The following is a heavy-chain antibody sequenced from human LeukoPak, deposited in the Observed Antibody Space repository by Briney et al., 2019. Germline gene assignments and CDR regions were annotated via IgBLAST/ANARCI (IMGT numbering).Heavy chain of an antibody. CDR1: GFTFSTYR. Sequence: PGGSLRLSCAASGFTFSTYRFNWVRQAPGKGLEWVSSISSGSSYIYYADSVKGRFTISRGNAKNSLYLQMNSLRAEDTAVYYCAKELRGYSYGLRNNWFDPWGQGTLVTVSS. D-gene: IGHD5-18*01. J-gene: IGHJ5*02. CDR2: ISSGSSYI. CDR3: AKELRGYSYGLRNNWFDP. V-gene: IGHV3-21*01.